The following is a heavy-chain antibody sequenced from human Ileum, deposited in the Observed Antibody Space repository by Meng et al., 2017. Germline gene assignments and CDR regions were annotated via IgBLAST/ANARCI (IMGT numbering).Heavy chain of an antibody. CDR3: ARDGFPGARFWYFDL. Sequence: GGSLRLSCAVSGFSFSNYWMSWVRQAPGKGLEWVANINQHGNEKQYVDSVKGRFTISRDNAKNSLYLQMDSLRGDDTALYYCARDGFPGARFWYFDLWGRGTLVTVSS. V-gene: IGHV3-7*01. D-gene: IGHD7-27*01. CDR1: GFSFSNYW. J-gene: IGHJ2*01. CDR2: INQHGNEK.